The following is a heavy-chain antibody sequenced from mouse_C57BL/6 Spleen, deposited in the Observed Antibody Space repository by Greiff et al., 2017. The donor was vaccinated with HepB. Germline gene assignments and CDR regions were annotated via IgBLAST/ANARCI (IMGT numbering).Heavy chain of an antibody. D-gene: IGHD1-1*01. CDR2: INPSNGGT. CDR3: ARYPITTVVAALYWYFDV. CDR1: GYTFTSYW. V-gene: IGHV1-53*01. J-gene: IGHJ1*03. Sequence: QVQLKQPGTELVKPGASVKLSCKASGYTFTSYWMHWVKQRPGQGLEWIGNINPSNGGTNYNEKFKSKATLTVDKSSSTAYMQLSSLTSEDSAVYYCARYPITTVVAALYWYFDVWGTGTTVTVSS.